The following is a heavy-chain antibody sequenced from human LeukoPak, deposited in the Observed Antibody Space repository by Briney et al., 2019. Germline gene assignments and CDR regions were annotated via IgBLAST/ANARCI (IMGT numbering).Heavy chain of an antibody. D-gene: IGHD6-19*01. CDR2: IYYSGST. CDR3: ARRALNPSSGWYGRGFDY. J-gene: IGHJ4*02. V-gene: IGHV4-39*01. CDR1: GGSISSSSYY. Sequence: SETLSLTCTVSGGSISSSSYYWGWIRQPPGKGLEWIGSIYYSGSTYYNPSLKSRVTISVDTSKNQFSLKLSSVTAADTAVYYCARRALNPSSGWYGRGFDYWGQGTLVTVSS.